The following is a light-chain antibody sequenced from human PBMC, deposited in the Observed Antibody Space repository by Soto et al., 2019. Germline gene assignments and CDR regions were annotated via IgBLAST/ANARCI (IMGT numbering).Light chain of an antibody. J-gene: IGLJ1*01. CDR3: KSYAGSNTYV. Sequence: QSVLTQPPSASGSPGQSVTISCTGTKNDIGVYGFVSWNQHHPGKAPRLIIYEVVQRPSGVPDRFSGSKSGNTASLTVSGLQAADEADYSCKSYAGSNTYVFGRGTKVTVL. CDR2: EVV. CDR1: KNDIGVYGF. V-gene: IGLV2-8*01.